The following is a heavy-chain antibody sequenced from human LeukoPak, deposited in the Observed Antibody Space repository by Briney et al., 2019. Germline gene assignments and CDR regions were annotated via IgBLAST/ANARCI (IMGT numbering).Heavy chain of an antibody. D-gene: IGHD3/OR15-3a*01. J-gene: IGHJ4*02. Sequence: PGGSLRLSCAASGFTLSDYYMSWLPQAPGKGLEWVSYSSSSGSTIYYADSVKGRFAISRDNAKNSLYLQMNSLRAEDTAVYYCARRRDFIDYWGQGTLVTVSS. CDR1: GFTLSDYY. CDR3: ARRRDFIDY. CDR2: SSSSGSTI. V-gene: IGHV3-11*01.